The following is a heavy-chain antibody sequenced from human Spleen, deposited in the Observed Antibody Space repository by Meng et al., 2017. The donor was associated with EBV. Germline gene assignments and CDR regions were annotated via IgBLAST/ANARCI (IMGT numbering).Heavy chain of an antibody. CDR3: ARERSDQVVVGYNWFDP. D-gene: IGHD6-6*01. Sequence: GQLQQWGAGLLNPSDTLSLTWAVIGGSFSDYDRGWTRQPPGKGLEWIGEISHSGSTNYSPSLKSRVTISADMSKNQFSLKVSSVTAADTAVYYCARERSDQVVVGYNWFDPWGQGTLVTVSS. V-gene: IGHV4-34*02. J-gene: IGHJ5*02. CDR1: GGSFSDYD. CDR2: ISHSGST.